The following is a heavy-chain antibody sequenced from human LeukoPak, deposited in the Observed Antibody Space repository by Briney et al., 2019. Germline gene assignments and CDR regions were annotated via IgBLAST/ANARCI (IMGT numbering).Heavy chain of an antibody. V-gene: IGHV1-18*01. CDR3: AIYQLLRENDAFDI. J-gene: IGHJ3*02. D-gene: IGHD2-2*01. CDR1: GYTFTSYG. Sequence: ASVKVSCKASGYTFTSYGISWVRQAPGQGLERMGWISAYNGNTNYAQKLHGRVTMTTDTSTSTAYMELRSLRSDDTAVYYCAIYQLLRENDAFDIWGQGTMVTVSS. CDR2: ISAYNGNT.